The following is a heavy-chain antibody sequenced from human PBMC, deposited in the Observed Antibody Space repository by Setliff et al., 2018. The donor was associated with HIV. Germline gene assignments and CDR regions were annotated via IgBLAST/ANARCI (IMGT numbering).Heavy chain of an antibody. CDR3: ARDLTGEDAFDI. CDR2: IIPILGIA. V-gene: IGHV1-69*10. D-gene: IGHD7-27*01. CDR1: GGTFSSYA. Sequence: SVKVSCKASGGTFSSYAISWMRQAPGQGLEWMGGIIPILGIANYAQKFQGRVTITADKSTSTAYMELSSLRSEDTAVYYCARDLTGEDAFDIWGQGTMVTVSS. J-gene: IGHJ3*02.